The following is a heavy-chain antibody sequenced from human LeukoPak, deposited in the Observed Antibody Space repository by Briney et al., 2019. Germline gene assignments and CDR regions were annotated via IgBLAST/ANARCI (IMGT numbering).Heavy chain of an antibody. J-gene: IGHJ4*02. CDR1: GFMLSSNW. V-gene: IGHV3-7*03. CDR2: IKEDGTET. Sequence: GGSLRLSCAASGFMLSSNWMSWVRLAPGKGLEWVANIKEDGTETYYVDSVKGRFTISRDNAKNSLYLQMNSLRVEDTAVYYCAKEGRSLQTYWGQGTLVTVSS. CDR3: AKEGRSLQTY. D-gene: IGHD5-24*01.